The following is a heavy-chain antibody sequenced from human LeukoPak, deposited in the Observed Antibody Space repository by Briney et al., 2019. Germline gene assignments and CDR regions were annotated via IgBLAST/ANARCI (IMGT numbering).Heavy chain of an antibody. CDR1: GYTFTSYA. Sequence: ASVKVSCKASGYTFTSYAMHWVRQAPGQRLEWMGWINAGNGNTKYSQKFQGRVTITRDTSASTAYMELNSLRSEDTAVYYCARDYRFGEPFYWGQGTLVTVSS. CDR3: ARDYRFGEPFY. V-gene: IGHV1-3*01. D-gene: IGHD3-10*01. J-gene: IGHJ4*02. CDR2: INAGNGNT.